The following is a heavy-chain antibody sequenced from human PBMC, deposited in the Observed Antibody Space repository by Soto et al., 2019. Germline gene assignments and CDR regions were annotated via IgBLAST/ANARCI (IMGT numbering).Heavy chain of an antibody. CDR3: ARSQRGRTAFTFDY. V-gene: IGHV4-61*01. Sequence: SETLSLTCAVSGDSVSNDNYYWSWIRQPPGKGLEWIGYIYYSGTTNYNSYLKSRLSLSVDMSKNQFSLRLASVTAADTAVYFCARSQRGRTAFTFDYWGQGALVTVSS. CDR1: GDSVSNDNYY. D-gene: IGHD3-16*01. CDR2: IYYSGTT. J-gene: IGHJ4*02.